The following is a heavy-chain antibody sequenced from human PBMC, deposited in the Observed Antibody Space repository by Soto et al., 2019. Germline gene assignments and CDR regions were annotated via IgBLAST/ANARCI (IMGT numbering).Heavy chain of an antibody. CDR2: IIPILGIA. CDR3: ARGPPGYYGRFDY. Sequence: SVKVSCKASGGTFSSYTISWVRQAPGQGLEWMGRIIPILGIANYAQKFQGRVTITADKSTSTAYMELSSLRSEDTAVYYCARGPPGYYGRFDYWGQGTLVTVSS. J-gene: IGHJ4*02. V-gene: IGHV1-69*02. CDR1: GGTFSSYT. D-gene: IGHD3-9*01.